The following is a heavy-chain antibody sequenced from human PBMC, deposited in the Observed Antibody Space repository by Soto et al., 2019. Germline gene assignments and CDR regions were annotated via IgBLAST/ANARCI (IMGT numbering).Heavy chain of an antibody. Sequence: SETLSLTCTVSGGSISSGGYYWSWIRQHPGKGLEWIGYIYYSGSTNYNPSLKSRVTISVDTSKNQFSLKLSSVTAADTAVYYCASGYDHDAFDIWGQGTMVTVSS. D-gene: IGHD5-12*01. CDR2: IYYSGST. J-gene: IGHJ3*02. V-gene: IGHV4-61*08. CDR1: GGSISSGGYY. CDR3: ASGYDHDAFDI.